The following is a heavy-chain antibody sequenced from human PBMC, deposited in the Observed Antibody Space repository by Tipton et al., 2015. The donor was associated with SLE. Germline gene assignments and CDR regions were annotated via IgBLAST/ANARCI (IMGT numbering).Heavy chain of an antibody. Sequence: LRLSCAVYGGSFSGYYWSWIRQPPGKGLEWIGEINHSGSTNYNPSLKSRVTISVDTSKNQFSLKLSSVTAADTAVYYCASGILTGNAAFDIWGPGTMVTVS. CDR2: INHSGST. D-gene: IGHD3-9*01. CDR1: GGSFSGYY. J-gene: IGHJ3*02. CDR3: ASGILTGNAAFDI. V-gene: IGHV4-34*01.